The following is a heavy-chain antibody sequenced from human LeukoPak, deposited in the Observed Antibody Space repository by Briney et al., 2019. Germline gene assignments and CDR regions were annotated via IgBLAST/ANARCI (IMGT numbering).Heavy chain of an antibody. CDR2: IYTSGGT. CDR1: GGSISSYY. J-gene: IGHJ4*02. D-gene: IGHD6-13*01. CDR3: AREGGYSSSDFDY. Sequence: SETLSLTCTVSGGSISSYYWNWIRQPAGKGVEWIGRIYTSGGTNYNPSLKSRVTMSVDTSKNQFSLKLSSVTAADTAVYYCAREGGYSSSDFDYWGQGTLVTVSS. V-gene: IGHV4-4*07.